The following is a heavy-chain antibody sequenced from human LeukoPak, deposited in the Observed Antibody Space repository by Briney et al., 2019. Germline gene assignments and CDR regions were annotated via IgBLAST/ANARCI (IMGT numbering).Heavy chain of an antibody. Sequence: GGSLTLSCAPSGFTFDDYTTPCARKAPGTGLESDSLIRWDGGSTYYAHSVKGRFTISRDNAKTSLYLQMNSLRAEDTAVYYCARDPENYGPGSYAHWGQGTLVTVSS. J-gene: IGHJ4*02. CDR1: GFTFDDYT. V-gene: IGHV3-43*01. D-gene: IGHD3-10*01. CDR2: IRWDGGST. CDR3: ARDPENYGPGSYAH.